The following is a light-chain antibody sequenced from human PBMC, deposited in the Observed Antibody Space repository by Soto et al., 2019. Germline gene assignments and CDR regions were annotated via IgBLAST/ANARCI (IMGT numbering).Light chain of an antibody. J-gene: IGKJ1*01. CDR3: QRYGSSGT. V-gene: IGKV3-20*01. Sequence: EIVMKQSPATLSVSPGDTATLSCRASQSVRSDIAWYQQKPGQAPRLLIYGASNRATGIPDRFSGSGSGTDFTLTISRLEPEDFAVYYCQRYGSSGTFGQGTKVDI. CDR1: QSVRSD. CDR2: GAS.